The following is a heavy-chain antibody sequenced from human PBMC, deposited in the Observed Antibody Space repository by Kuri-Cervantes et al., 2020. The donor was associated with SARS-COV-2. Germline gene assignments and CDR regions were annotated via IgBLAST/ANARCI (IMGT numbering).Heavy chain of an antibody. Sequence: SETLSPTCNVPGGPMSSYYWSWIRQPAGKGLEWIGLIYTSGSTNYNPSLKSRVTMSVDTSKNQFSLKLSSVTAADTAVYYFAREAYGSGGYFAYYYYYYMDVWGKGTTVTVSS. CDR1: GGPMSSYY. J-gene: IGHJ6*03. CDR2: IYTSGST. V-gene: IGHV4-4*07. D-gene: IGHD3-10*01. CDR3: AREAYGSGGYFAYYYYYYMDV.